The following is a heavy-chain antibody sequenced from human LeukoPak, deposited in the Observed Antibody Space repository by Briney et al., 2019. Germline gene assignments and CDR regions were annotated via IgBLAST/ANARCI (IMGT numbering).Heavy chain of an antibody. D-gene: IGHD6-13*01. Sequence: GGSLRLSCAASGFTLSSYWMSWVRQAPGKGLEWVANIKQDGSEKYYVDSVKGRFTISRDNAKNSLYLQMNSLRAEDTAVYYCARDQEQQLVEGDGYWGQGTLVTVSS. CDR3: ARDQEQQLVEGDGY. J-gene: IGHJ4*02. CDR2: IKQDGSEK. CDR1: GFTLSSYW. V-gene: IGHV3-7*01.